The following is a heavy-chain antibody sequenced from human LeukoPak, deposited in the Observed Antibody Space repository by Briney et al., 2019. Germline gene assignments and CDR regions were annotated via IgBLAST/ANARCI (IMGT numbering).Heavy chain of an antibody. CDR2: IKSKTDGGTT. J-gene: IGHJ4*02. Sequence: PGGSLRLSCAASGFTFSSYSMNWVRQAPGKGLEWVGRIKSKTDGGTTDYAAPVKGRFTISRDDSKNTLYLQMNSLKTEDTAVYYCTTSTGTYYYDSSGYYYFDYWGQGTLVTVSS. V-gene: IGHV3-15*07. CDR3: TTSTGTYYYDSSGYYYFDY. CDR1: GFTFSSYS. D-gene: IGHD3-22*01.